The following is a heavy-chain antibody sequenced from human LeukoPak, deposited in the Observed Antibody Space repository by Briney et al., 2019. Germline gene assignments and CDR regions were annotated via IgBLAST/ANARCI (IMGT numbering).Heavy chain of an antibody. D-gene: IGHD3-10*01. J-gene: IGHJ5*02. CDR2: IYSSGTT. CDR1: GGSTSSYY. Sequence: SETLSLTCTVSGGSTSSYYWSWIRQPAGKGLEWIGRIYSSGTTTYNPSLKSRVTMSVDTAKNQVSLRLSSVTAADTAVYYCARDSGTTGEVKFDPWGQGSLVTVSS. V-gene: IGHV4-4*07. CDR3: ARDSGTTGEVKFDP.